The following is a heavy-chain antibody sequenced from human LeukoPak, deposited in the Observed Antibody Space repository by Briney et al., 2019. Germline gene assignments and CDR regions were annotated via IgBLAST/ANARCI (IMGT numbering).Heavy chain of an antibody. V-gene: IGHV4-39*01. J-gene: IGHJ3*02. CDR1: GGSISSSSYY. Sequence: SETLSLTCTVSGGSISSSSYYWGWTRQPPGKGLEWIGSIYYSGSTYYNLSLKSRVTISVDTSKNQFSLKLSSVTAADTAVYYCARQYYDILTGYSRGAFDIWGQGTMVTVSS. D-gene: IGHD3-9*01. CDR2: IYYSGST. CDR3: ARQYYDILTGYSRGAFDI.